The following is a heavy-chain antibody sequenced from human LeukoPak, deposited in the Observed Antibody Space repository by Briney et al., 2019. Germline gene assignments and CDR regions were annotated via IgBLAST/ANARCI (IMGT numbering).Heavy chain of an antibody. CDR3: ARDPPPELGYYFDY. CDR1: GYTFTSYG. J-gene: IGHJ4*02. D-gene: IGHD7-27*01. Sequence: ASVKVSCKASGYTFTSYGVSWVRQAPGQGLEWMGWISAYNGNRNYVQKLQGRVTMTTDTSTSTAYMELRSLRSDDTAVYYCARDPPPELGYYFDYWGQGTLVTVSS. V-gene: IGHV1-18*01. CDR2: ISAYNGNR.